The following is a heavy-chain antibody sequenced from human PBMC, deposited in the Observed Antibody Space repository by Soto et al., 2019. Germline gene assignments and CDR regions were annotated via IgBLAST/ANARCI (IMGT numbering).Heavy chain of an antibody. V-gene: IGHV4-30-4*01. CDR3: ARAQGSGFLVS. Sequence: PSETLSLTCTLSRGSTSSGDYYSSWFRQPPGKGAEWIGYIYYSGSIYYNPSLKSRVTISVDTSKNQLFLKLSSVTAADTAVYYCARAQGSGFLVSWGQGTVGTVAS. D-gene: IGHD3-10*01. CDR1: RGSTSSGDYY. J-gene: IGHJ4*02. CDR2: IYYSGSI.